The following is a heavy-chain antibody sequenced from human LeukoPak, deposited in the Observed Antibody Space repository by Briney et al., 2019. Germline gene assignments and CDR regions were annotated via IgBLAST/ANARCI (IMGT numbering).Heavy chain of an antibody. D-gene: IGHD4-11*01. CDR1: GGSNSSGGYS. J-gene: IGHJ4*02. Sequence: SETLSLTCAVSGGSNSSGGYSWSWIRQPPGKGLEWIGYIYHSGSTYYNPSLKSRVTISVDRSKNQFSLKLSSVTAADTAVYYCARYQDYRYYFDYWGQGTLVTVSS. CDR3: ARYQDYRYYFDY. V-gene: IGHV4-30-2*01. CDR2: IYHSGST.